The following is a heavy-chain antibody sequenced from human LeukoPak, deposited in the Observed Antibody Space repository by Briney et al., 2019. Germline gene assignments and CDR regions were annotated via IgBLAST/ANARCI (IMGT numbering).Heavy chain of an antibody. D-gene: IGHD3-10*01. CDR2: IKSKTDGGTT. CDR1: GFIFSNAW. J-gene: IGHJ4*02. CDR3: TTVHYYGSGSPTN. Sequence: PGGSLRLSCAASGFIFSNAWMSWVRQAPGKGLEWVGRIKSKTDGGTTDYAAPVKGRFTISRDDSKNTLYLQMNSLKTEDTAVYYCTTVHYYGSGSPTNWGQGTLVTVSS. V-gene: IGHV3-15*01.